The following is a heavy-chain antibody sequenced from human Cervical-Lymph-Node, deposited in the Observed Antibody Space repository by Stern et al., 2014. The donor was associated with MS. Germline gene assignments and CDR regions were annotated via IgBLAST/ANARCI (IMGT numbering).Heavy chain of an antibody. V-gene: IGHV4-39*01. Sequence: QVQLQESGPGLVKPSETLSLTCTVSGGSISSSNYYWVWIRQPPGKGLEWIGNIYYSGSTYYNPSLKSRVTISVDTSKNQFSLKMSSVTAADTAVYYCARHYYDSSGTPGPFDPWGQGTLVTVSS. D-gene: IGHD3-22*01. J-gene: IGHJ5*02. CDR3: ARHYYDSSGTPGPFDP. CDR1: GGSISSSNYY. CDR2: IYYSGST.